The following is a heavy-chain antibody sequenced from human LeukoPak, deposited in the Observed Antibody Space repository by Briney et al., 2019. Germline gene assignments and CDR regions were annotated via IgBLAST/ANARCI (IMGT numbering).Heavy chain of an antibody. V-gene: IGHV3-74*01. J-gene: IGHJ4*02. CDR1: GFTFSSYW. D-gene: IGHD3-22*01. CDR2: INSDGSST. Sequence: PGGSLRLSCAASGFTFSSYWMHWVRQAPGKGLVWVSRINSDGSSTSYADSVKGRFTISRDNAKNTLYLQMNSLRAEDTAVYYCAREAGGSSGYYRLDYWGQGTLVTVSS. CDR3: AREAGGSSGYYRLDY.